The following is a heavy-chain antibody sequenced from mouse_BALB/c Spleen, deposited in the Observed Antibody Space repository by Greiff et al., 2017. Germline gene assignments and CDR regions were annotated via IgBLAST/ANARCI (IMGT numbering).Heavy chain of an antibody. D-gene: IGHD2-1*01. V-gene: IGHV1-53*01. CDR2: INPNNGGT. CDR3: ARSSLYGNYGVDY. Sequence: QVQLQQSGAELVKPGASVKLSCKASGYTFTSYYMYWVKQRPGQGLEWIGEINPNNGGTSYNQKFKGKAILTVDKSSSTAYMELRSLTSEDSAVYYCARSSLYGNYGVDYWGQGTSVTVSS. J-gene: IGHJ4*01. CDR1: GYTFTSYY.